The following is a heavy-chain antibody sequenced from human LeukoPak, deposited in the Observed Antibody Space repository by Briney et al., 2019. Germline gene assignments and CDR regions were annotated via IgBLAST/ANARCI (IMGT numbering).Heavy chain of an antibody. CDR2: INWNGGST. V-gene: IGHV3-20*04. CDR1: GFTFDDYG. Sequence: GGSLRLSCAASGFTFDDYGMSWVRQAPGKGLEWVSGINWNGGSTGYADSMKGRFTISRDNAKNSLYLQMNSLRAEDTALYYCARQVAYSGSYCLDYWGQGTLVTVSS. J-gene: IGHJ4*02. CDR3: ARQVAYSGSYCLDY. D-gene: IGHD1-26*01.